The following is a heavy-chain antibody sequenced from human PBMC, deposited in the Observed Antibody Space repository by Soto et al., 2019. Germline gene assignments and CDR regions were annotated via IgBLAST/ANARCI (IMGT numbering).Heavy chain of an antibody. CDR2: INPNSGGT. J-gene: IGHJ4*02. V-gene: IGHV1-2*02. Sequence: ASVKVSCKASGYTFTGYYMHWVRQAPGQGLEWMGWINPNSGGTKSAQKFQGRVTMTSDTSISTAYMELSRLRSDDTAVYYCARRKGDYYDSSGYHYYFDYWGQGTLVTVSS. CDR1: GYTFTGYY. CDR3: ARRKGDYYDSSGYHYYFDY. D-gene: IGHD3-22*01.